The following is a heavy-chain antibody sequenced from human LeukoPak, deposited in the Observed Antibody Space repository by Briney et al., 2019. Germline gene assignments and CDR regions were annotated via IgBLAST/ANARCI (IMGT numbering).Heavy chain of an antibody. J-gene: IGHJ6*04. V-gene: IGHV4-34*01. CDR1: GGSFSGYY. D-gene: IGHD3-9*01. Sequence: SETLSLTCAVYGGSFSGYYWSWIRQPPGKGLEWIGEINHSGSTNYNPSLKSRVTISVDTSKNQFSLKLSSVTAADTAVYYCARGPVLTGYPADVWGKGTTATVSS. CDR3: ARGPVLTGYPADV. CDR2: INHSGST.